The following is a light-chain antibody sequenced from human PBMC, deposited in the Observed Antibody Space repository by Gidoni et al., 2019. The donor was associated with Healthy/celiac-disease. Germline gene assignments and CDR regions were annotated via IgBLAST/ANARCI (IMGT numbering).Light chain of an antibody. CDR3: QQSSSTPRA. CDR1: QSISSD. V-gene: IGKV1-39*01. Sequence: DRQMTQAPSSLSEAVGDRVTITCRASQSISSDLNWYQQKPGKAPKLLIYAASSLQSGVPSRFIGSRSGTDFPLSISSLQPVAFATYYCQQSSSTPRAFGQGTKVEIK. CDR2: AAS. J-gene: IGKJ1*01.